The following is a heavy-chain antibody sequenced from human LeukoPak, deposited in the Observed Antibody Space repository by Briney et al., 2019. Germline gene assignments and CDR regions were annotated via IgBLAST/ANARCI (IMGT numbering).Heavy chain of an antibody. CDR1: GGSISSGGYY. Sequence: TLSLTCTVSGGSISSGGYYWSWIRQPPGKGLEWIGYIYHSGSTYYNPSLKSRVTISVDRSKNQFSLKLSSVTAADTAVYYCARVAPNCSSTSCYRDYWGQGTLVTVSS. D-gene: IGHD2-2*01. V-gene: IGHV4-30-2*01. CDR2: IYHSGST. J-gene: IGHJ4*02. CDR3: ARVAPNCSSTSCYRDY.